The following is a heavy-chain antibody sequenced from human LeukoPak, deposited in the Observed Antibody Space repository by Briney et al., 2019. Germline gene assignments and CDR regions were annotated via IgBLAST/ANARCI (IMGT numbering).Heavy chain of an antibody. J-gene: IGHJ4*02. CDR1: GYSFTSYW. V-gene: IGHV5-51*01. CDR3: ARRYYDILTGYSEYFDY. D-gene: IGHD3-9*01. CDR2: IYPGDSDT. Sequence: GESLKISCKGSGYSFTSYWIGWVRQMPGKGLEWMGTIYPGDSDTRYSPSFQGQVTISADKSISTAYLQWSSLKASDTAMYYCARRYYDILTGYSEYFDYWGQGTLVTVSS.